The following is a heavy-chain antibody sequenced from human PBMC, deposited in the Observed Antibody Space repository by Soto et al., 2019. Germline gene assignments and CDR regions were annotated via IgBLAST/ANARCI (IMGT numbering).Heavy chain of an antibody. D-gene: IGHD2-21*02. CDR2: MTGSGGDI. CDR1: GFTFSIYA. Sequence: LRLSCAASGFTFSIYAMMWVRQSPGKGQEWVAGMTGSGGDIRYADSVKGRFTISKDNSKNTLYLQMNSLRAEDTAMYYCAKDAVYGDGLWLAANWGQGTLVTVSS. CDR3: AKDAVYGDGLWLAAN. J-gene: IGHJ4*02. V-gene: IGHV3-23*01.